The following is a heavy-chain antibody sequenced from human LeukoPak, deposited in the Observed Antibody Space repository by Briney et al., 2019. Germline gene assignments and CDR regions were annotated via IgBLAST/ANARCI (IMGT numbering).Heavy chain of an antibody. V-gene: IGHV4-59*08. CDR3: ARHISYGGDSAFGY. D-gene: IGHD2-21*02. CDR1: GGSISSYY. CDR2: IHYSGIT. Sequence: YPSETLSLTCTVSGGSISSYYWSWIRQPSGKGLEWIGYIHYSGITNYNPSLKSRVTISMDTSKNQFSLKLSSVAAADTAIYYCARHISYGGDSAFGYWGQGTLVTVSS. J-gene: IGHJ4*02.